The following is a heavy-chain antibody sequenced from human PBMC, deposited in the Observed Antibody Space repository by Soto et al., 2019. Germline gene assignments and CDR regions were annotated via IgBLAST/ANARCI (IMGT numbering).Heavy chain of an antibody. CDR2: VIPMFLKP. V-gene: IGHV1-69*06. CDR3: VRGGGEMANPPPYLY. D-gene: IGHD3-16*01. CDR1: GGTFDTYA. J-gene: IGHJ4*02. Sequence: SVKVSCKASGGTFDTYAISWVRQAPGQGLEWMGGVIPMFLKPNYAQKFKGRVTITAVKSTNTVYMEMISLMSEDTAVYYCVRGGGEMANPPPYLYWGQGPQVTVSS.